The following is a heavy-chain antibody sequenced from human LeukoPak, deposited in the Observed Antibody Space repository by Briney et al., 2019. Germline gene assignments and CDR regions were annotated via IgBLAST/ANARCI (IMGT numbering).Heavy chain of an antibody. D-gene: IGHD2-21*02. V-gene: IGHV3-7*04. J-gene: IGHJ4*02. CDR2: IKEDGSDK. Sequence: GGSLRLSCAASGFTFSNYWMTWVRQAPGKGLEWVANIKEDGSDKYYVDSVKGRFTISRDNAKNSLYLQMNSLRAEGTAVYFCARDQWRLFDFWGQGTLVAVSS. CDR1: GFTFSNYW. CDR3: ARDQWRLFDF.